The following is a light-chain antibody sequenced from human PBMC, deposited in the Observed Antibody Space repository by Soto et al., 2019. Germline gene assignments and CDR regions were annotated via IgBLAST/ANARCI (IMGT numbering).Light chain of an antibody. CDR1: SSDVGAYDY. J-gene: IGLJ3*02. CDR3: SSRTTSITWV. V-gene: IGLV2-14*01. CDR2: EVN. Sequence: QSALTQPASVSGSPGQSITISCTGTSSDVGAYDYVSWFQQHPGKAPKLLIYEVNNRPSGISDRFSGSKSGHTASLTISGLQAEDEADYYCSSRTTSITWVFGGGTQLTVL.